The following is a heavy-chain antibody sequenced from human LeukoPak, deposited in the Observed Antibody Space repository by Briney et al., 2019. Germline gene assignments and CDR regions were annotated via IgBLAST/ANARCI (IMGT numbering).Heavy chain of an antibody. CDR2: INWNGGTT. J-gene: IGHJ4*02. D-gene: IGHD6-13*01. V-gene: IGHV3-20*04. Sequence: GGSLRLSCAASGFTFDDYGMSWVRQAPGKGLEWVSGINWNGGTTGYADSVKGRFTISRDNAKNSLYLQMNSLRAEDTAVYYCATDLSYTSSWSDYWGQGTLVTVSS. CDR1: GFTFDDYG. CDR3: ATDLSYTSSWSDY.